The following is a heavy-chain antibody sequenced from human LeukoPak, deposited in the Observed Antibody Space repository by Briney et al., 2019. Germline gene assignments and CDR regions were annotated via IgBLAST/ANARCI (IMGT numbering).Heavy chain of an antibody. CDR3: ARAYSSGWYRYFDY. Sequence: ASVKVSCKASGYTFTGYYMHWVRQAPGQGFEWMGWINPNSGGTNYAQKFQGRVTMTRDTSISTAYMELSRLRSDDTAVYYCARAYSSGWYRYFDYWGQGTLVTVSS. J-gene: IGHJ4*02. D-gene: IGHD6-19*01. V-gene: IGHV1-2*02. CDR2: INPNSGGT. CDR1: GYTFTGYY.